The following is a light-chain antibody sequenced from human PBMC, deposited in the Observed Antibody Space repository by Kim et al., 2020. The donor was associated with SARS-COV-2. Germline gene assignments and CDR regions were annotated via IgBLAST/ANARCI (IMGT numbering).Light chain of an antibody. J-gene: IGKJ5*01. V-gene: IGKV1-12*01. CDR1: QGIASW. Sequence: DVQMTQSPSSVSAAVGDRVTITCRASQGIASWLAWYQQKPGKAPKLLIYAASALQSGVPSRFSGSGSGRDFTLTISSLQPEDVATYYCQQSNNFPITFGQGTRLEIK. CDR3: QQSNNFPIT. CDR2: AAS.